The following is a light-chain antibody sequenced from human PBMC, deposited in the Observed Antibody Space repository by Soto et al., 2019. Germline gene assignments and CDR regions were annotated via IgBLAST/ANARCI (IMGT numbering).Light chain of an antibody. J-gene: IGKJ5*01. CDR3: QQSSSSPIT. CDR1: QSVSSSY. Sequence: VMTQSPVTLSLSPGERATLSCRASQSVSSSYLAWYQQKPGQAPRLLMSAASSRATGIPDRFSGSGSGTDFTLTISRLEAEDFAVYYCQQSSSSPITFGQGTRLEIK. V-gene: IGKV3-20*01. CDR2: AAS.